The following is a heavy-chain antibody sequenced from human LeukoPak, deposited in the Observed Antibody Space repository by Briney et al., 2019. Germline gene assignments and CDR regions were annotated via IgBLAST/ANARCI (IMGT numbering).Heavy chain of an antibody. CDR1: GGTFSSYA. CDR3: ARGSYYYDSSGYFDY. J-gene: IGHJ4*02. D-gene: IGHD3-22*01. Sequence: ASVKVSCKASGGTFSSYAISWVRQAPGQGLERMGRIFPIFGTANYAQKFQGRVTITTDESASTAYMELSSLRSEDTAVYYCARGSYYYDSSGYFDYWGQGTLVTVSS. CDR2: IFPIFGTA. V-gene: IGHV1-69*05.